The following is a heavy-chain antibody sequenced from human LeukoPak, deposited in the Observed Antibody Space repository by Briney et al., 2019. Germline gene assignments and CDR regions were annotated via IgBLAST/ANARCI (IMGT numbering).Heavy chain of an antibody. CDR2: IYYSGST. J-gene: IGHJ4*02. CDR1: GGSISSSNW. V-gene: IGHV4-4*02. CDR3: ARVRTYYYDSSGPYSPSYFDY. Sequence: PSETLSLTCAVSGGSISSSNWWSWVRRPPGKGLEWIGYIYYSGSTYYDPSLKSRVTISVDTSKNQFSLKLSSVTAADTAVYYCARVRTYYYDSSGPYSPSYFDYWGQGTLVTVSS. D-gene: IGHD3-22*01.